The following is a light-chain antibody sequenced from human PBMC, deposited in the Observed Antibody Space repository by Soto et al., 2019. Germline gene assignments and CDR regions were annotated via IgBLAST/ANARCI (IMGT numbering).Light chain of an antibody. CDR2: EVS. V-gene: IGLV2-8*01. CDR3: ISYAGSDNFV. CDR1: SSDVGGYPY. Sequence: QSALTQPPSASGSPGQSVTISCTGTSSDVGGYPYVSWYQQHPGEAPKLIIYEVSKRPSGVPDRFSASKSGNTASLTVSGLQAEDEADYYCISYAGSDNFVFGTGTRSPS. J-gene: IGLJ1*01.